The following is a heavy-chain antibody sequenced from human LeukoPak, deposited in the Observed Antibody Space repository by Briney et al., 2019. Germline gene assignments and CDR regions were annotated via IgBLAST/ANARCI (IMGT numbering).Heavy chain of an antibody. D-gene: IGHD6-13*01. J-gene: IGHJ4*02. CDR2: IKSDESST. CDR3: ARDLRQQLVN. Sequence: GGSLRLSCAASGFTFSSYWMHWVRQTPGKGLVWVSGIKSDESSTSYADSVKGRFTISRDNAKNTLYLQMNSLRAEDTAVYYCARDLRQQLVNWGRGTLVTVSS. CDR1: GFTFSSYW. V-gene: IGHV3-74*01.